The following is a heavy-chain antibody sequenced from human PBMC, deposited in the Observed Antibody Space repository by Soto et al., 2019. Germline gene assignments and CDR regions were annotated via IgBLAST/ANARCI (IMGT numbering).Heavy chain of an antibody. V-gene: IGHV4-4*02. Sequence: KPSETLSLTCAVSGGSISSSNWWSWVRQPPGKGLEWIGEIYHSGSTNYNPSLKSRVTISVDKSKNQFSLKLSSVTAADTAVYYCARAVRFGLYGMDVWGQGTTVTVSS. CDR2: IYHSGST. D-gene: IGHD3-16*01. CDR3: ARAVRFGLYGMDV. J-gene: IGHJ6*02. CDR1: GGSISSSNW.